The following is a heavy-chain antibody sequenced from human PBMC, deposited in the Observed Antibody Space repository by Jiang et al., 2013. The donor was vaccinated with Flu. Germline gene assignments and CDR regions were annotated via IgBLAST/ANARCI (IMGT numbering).Heavy chain of an antibody. V-gene: IGHV3-74*01. CDR2: INSDGSST. D-gene: IGHD1-26*01. J-gene: IGHJ4*02. Sequence: GLVWVSRINSDGSSTSYADSVKGRFTISRDNAKNTLYLQMNSLRAEDTAVYYCARGATGFDYWGQGTLVTVSS. CDR3: ARGATGFDY.